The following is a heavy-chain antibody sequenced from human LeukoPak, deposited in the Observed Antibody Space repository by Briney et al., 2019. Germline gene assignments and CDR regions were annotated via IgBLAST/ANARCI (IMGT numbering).Heavy chain of an antibody. V-gene: IGHV3-74*01. Sequence: GGSLRLSCAASGFTLSHYYMHWVRQAPGKGLVWVSRIDPPGNAKNYADAVKGRFTISRDYAHNTLYLQMNSLRAEDTAVYYCASQGAKGIVYWGQGTPVTVSS. CDR1: GFTLSHYY. CDR2: IDPPGNAK. J-gene: IGHJ4*02. CDR3: ASQGAKGIVY. D-gene: IGHD1-26*01.